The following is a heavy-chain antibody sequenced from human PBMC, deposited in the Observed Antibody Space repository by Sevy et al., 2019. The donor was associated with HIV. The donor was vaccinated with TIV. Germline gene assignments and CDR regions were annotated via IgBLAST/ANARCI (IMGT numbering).Heavy chain of an antibody. J-gene: IGHJ3*02. CDR3: ARGGSLGAFDI. V-gene: IGHV3-74*01. CDR1: GFTFSSYW. D-gene: IGHD1-26*01. Sequence: GGSLRLSCAASGFTFSSYWMHWVRQAPGKGLVWVSRINTDGTITNNPDSVQGRFTISRDNAKNTLYLQMNSLRVEDTAIYYCARGGSLGAFDIWGQGTMVTVSS. CDR2: INTDGTIT.